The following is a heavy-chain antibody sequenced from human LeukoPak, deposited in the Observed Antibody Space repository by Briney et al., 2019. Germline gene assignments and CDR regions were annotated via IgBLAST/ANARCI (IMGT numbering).Heavy chain of an antibody. CDR2: IYGGGST. J-gene: IGHJ6*02. CDR3: ARGSCGGDCYYYYYGMDV. V-gene: IGHV3-66*01. D-gene: IGHD2-21*02. CDR1: GFTVSNNF. Sequence: PGRSLRLSCAASGFTVSNNFLSWVRQAPGKGLEWVSLIYGGGSTYYADSVKGRFTISRDNSKNTLYLQMNSLRAEDSAVYYCARGSCGGDCYYYYYGMDVWALGTTVTVSS.